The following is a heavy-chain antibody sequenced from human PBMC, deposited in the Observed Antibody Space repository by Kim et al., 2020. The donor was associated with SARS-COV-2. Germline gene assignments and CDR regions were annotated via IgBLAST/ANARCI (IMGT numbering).Heavy chain of an antibody. J-gene: IGHJ4*02. CDR3: ARDGTTRSGGYYFDY. V-gene: IGHV1-3*01. Sequence: QKFQGRGNITRDTSASTAYMELSSLRSEDTAVYYCARDGTTRSGGYYFDYWGQGALVTVSS. D-gene: IGHD1-1*01.